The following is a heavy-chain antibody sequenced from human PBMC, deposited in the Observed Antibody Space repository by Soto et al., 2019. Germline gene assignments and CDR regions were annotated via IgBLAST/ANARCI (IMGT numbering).Heavy chain of an antibody. V-gene: IGHV3-30*18. D-gene: IGHD2-15*01. CDR3: AKDYRFVRDIVVVFSYYYYYYMDV. J-gene: IGHJ6*03. CDR1: GFTFSSYG. CDR2: ISYDGSNK. Sequence: QVQLVESGGGVVQPGRSLRLSCAASGFTFSSYGMHWVRQAPGKGLEWVAVISYDGSNKYYADSVKGRFTISRDNSKNTLYLQMNSLSAEDTAVYYCAKDYRFVRDIVVVFSYYYYYYMDVWGKGTTVTVSS.